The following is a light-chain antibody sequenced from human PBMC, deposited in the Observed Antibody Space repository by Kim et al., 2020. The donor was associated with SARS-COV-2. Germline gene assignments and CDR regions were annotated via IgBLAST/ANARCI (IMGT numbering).Light chain of an antibody. Sequence: GQGGTSSCHGSTANDVRNKVDWYQQLPGTAPKIRIYYDHQRPSGVPDRFSGSKSGTSASLDISGLQSEDEGDYYSAAWDDGLRGRMFGGGTKVTVL. J-gene: IGLJ3*02. V-gene: IGLV1-44*01. CDR2: YDH. CDR3: AAWDDGLRGRM. CDR1: TANDVRNK.